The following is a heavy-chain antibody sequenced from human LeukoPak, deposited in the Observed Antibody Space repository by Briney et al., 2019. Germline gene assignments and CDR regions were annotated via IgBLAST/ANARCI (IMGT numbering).Heavy chain of an antibody. J-gene: IGHJ4*02. CDR2: ISDRGGA. CDR3: ARLPSH. CDR1: GGSIRTYD. V-gene: IGHV4-59*08. Sequence: SETLSLTCTVSGGSIRTYDWSWVRQPPGKEPEWIGNISDRGGATYNPPLESRVSMSVDTSKTHFSLKLNSVTAADTAVYFCARLPSHWGQGTLVTVSS.